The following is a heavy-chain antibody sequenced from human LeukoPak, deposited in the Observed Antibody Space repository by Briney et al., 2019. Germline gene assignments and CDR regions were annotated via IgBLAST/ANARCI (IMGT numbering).Heavy chain of an antibody. J-gene: IGHJ4*02. V-gene: IGHV4-59*08. CDR3: ARHGRTSGLSDYFDY. Sequence: PSDTLSLTCTVSGGSISFHYWSWIRQSPGKGLEWIALIYYNGSPNYNPSLKSQVTISVDTSKNQLSLNLRSVTAADTATYYCARHGRTSGLSDYFDYWGQGTPVVVSS. D-gene: IGHD6-19*01. CDR1: GGSISFHY. CDR2: IYYNGSP.